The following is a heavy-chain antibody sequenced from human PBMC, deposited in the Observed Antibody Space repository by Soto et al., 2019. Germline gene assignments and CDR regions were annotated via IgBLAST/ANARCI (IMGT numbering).Heavy chain of an antibody. D-gene: IGHD5-18*01. J-gene: IGHJ3*01. CDR3: ARLQYTYGAF. Sequence: GESLKIYCKGRRDCFTIYWSGWVRQMAGKGLEWMGIIYPGDSDTRYSPSFQGQVTISADKSISTAYLQWNSLKASDTAVYYCARLQYTYGAF. V-gene: IGHV5-51*01. CDR1: RDCFTIYW. CDR2: IYPGDSDT.